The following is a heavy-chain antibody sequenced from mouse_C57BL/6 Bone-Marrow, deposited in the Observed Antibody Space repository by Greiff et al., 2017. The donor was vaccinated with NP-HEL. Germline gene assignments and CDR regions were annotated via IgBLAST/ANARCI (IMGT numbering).Heavy chain of an antibody. Sequence: QVQLQQSGPELVKPGASVKISCMASGYAFSSSWMNWVKQRPGKGLEWIGRIYPGDGDTNYNGKFKGKATLTADKSSSTAYMQLSSLTSEDSAVYFCARGRVYYYGMGAMDYWGQGTSVTVSS. CDR2: IYPGDGDT. CDR1: GYAFSSSW. V-gene: IGHV1-82*01. D-gene: IGHD1-1*01. CDR3: ARGRVYYYGMGAMDY. J-gene: IGHJ4*01.